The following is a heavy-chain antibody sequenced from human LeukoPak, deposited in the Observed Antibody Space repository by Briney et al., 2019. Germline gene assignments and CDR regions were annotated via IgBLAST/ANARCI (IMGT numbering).Heavy chain of an antibody. D-gene: IGHD4-17*01. CDR2: IRGGGGSG. CDR3: ASDPNGDYIGAFDM. Sequence: GGSLRLSCTASGFTFSAYAMMWVRQAPGKGPEWVSAIRGGGGSGFYADSVKGRFTISRDNSKYTLFLQMNSLRAEDTAVYYCASDPNGDYIGAFDMWGPGTMVTVSS. CDR1: GFTFSAYA. V-gene: IGHV3-23*01. J-gene: IGHJ3*02.